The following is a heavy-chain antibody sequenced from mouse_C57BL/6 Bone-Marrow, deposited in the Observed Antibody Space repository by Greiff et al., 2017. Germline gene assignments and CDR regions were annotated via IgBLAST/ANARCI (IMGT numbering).Heavy chain of an antibody. J-gene: IGHJ2*01. Sequence: EVQLMESGGGLVKPGGSLKLSCAASGFTFSDYYMYWVRQTPEKRLEWVAYISNGGGSTYYPDTVKGRFTISRDNAKNTLYLQMSRLKSEDTAMYCCARGVYFDYWGQGTTLTVSS. CDR1: GFTFSDYY. CDR2: ISNGGGST. CDR3: ARGVYFDY. V-gene: IGHV5-12*01.